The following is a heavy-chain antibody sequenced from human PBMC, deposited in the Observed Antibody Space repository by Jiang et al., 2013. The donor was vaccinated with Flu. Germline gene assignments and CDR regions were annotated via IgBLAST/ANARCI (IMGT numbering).Heavy chain of an antibody. J-gene: IGHJ4*02. Sequence: QLVESGAEVKKPGASVKVSCKASGYTFTSYYMHWVRQAPGQGLEWMGIINPSGGSTSYAQKFQGRVTMTRDTSTSTVYMELSSLRSEDTAVYYCARDTAMVGIAGGSWDYWGQGTLVTVSS. CDR1: GYTFTSYY. D-gene: IGHD5-18*01. CDR3: ARDTAMVGIAGGSWDY. V-gene: IGHV1-46*01. CDR2: INPSGGST.